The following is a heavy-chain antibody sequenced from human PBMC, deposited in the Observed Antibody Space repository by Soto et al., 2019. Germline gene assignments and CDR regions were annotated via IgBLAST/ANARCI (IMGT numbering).Heavy chain of an antibody. CDR2: IYYSGST. J-gene: IGHJ4*02. CDR3: ASSYDILTGYYGGPMDHPYYFDY. V-gene: IGHV4-59*01. Sequence: PSETLTLTCWVSGGSISSYYWSWIRQPPGKGLEWIEYIYYSGSTNYNPSLKSRVTISVDTSKNQFSLKLSSVTAADTAVYYCASSYDILTGYYGGPMDHPYYFDYWGQGTLVTVSS. CDR1: GGSISSYY. D-gene: IGHD3-9*01.